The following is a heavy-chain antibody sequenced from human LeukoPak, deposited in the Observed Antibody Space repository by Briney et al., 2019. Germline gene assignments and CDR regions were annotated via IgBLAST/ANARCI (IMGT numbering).Heavy chain of an antibody. J-gene: IGHJ4*02. CDR3: ARYYYDSSGYPYHFDY. D-gene: IGHD3-22*01. Sequence: PGGSLRLSCAASGFTVSSNYMSWVRQAPGKGLEWVSVIYSGGSTYYADSVKGRFTISRHNSKNTLYLQMNSLRAEDTAVYYCARYYYDSSGYPYHFDYWGQGTLVTVSA. V-gene: IGHV3-53*04. CDR2: IYSGGST. CDR1: GFTVSSNY.